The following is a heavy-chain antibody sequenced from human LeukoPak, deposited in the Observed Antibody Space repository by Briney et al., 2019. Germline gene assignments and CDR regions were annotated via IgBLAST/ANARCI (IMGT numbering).Heavy chain of an antibody. V-gene: IGHV3-21*01. CDR1: GFAFSTYS. D-gene: IGHD1/OR15-1a*01. CDR3: ARVKAGATVENFYYYYMDV. CDR2: ITSISSYI. Sequence: PGGSLRLSCAASGFAFSTYSMNWVRPAPGKGLAWVSSITSISSYIKYSDSVRGRFTISRDNAKNSLYLQMNSLRAEDTAVYYCARVKAGATVENFYYYYMDVWGKGTTVTVSS. J-gene: IGHJ6*03.